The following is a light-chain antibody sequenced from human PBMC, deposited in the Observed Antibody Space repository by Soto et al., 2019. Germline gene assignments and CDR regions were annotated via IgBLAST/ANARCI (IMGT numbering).Light chain of an antibody. CDR3: HQRSSWPLT. V-gene: IGKV3-11*01. CDR1: HSISSF. Sequence: EIVLTQSPATLSLSPGERATLSCRASHSISSFLAWYQHKPGRAPRLLIYDVSKRATGIPARFSASGSGTDFTLTISSLEPEDFAVYYCHQRSSWPLTFGGGTTVEIK. J-gene: IGKJ4*01. CDR2: DVS.